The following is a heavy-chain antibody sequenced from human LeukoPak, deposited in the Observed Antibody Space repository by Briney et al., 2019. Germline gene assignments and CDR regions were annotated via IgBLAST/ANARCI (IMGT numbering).Heavy chain of an antibody. D-gene: IGHD3-10*02. CDR3: AELGITMIGGV. CDR1: GFTFSSYG. CDR2: ISYDGSNK. J-gene: IGHJ6*04. V-gene: IGHV3-30*18. Sequence: GGTLRLSCAASGFTFSSYGMHWVRQAPGKGLEWVAVISYDGSNKYYADSVKGRFTISRDNSKNTLYLQMNSLRAEDTAVYYCAELGITMIGGVWGKGTTVTISS.